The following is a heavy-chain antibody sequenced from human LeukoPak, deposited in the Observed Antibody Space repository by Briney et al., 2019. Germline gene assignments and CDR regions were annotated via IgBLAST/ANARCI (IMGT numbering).Heavy chain of an antibody. CDR1: GGSISGYY. J-gene: IGHJ6*03. V-gene: IGHV4-4*07. CDR3: ARGVDYYYYMDV. CDR2: IYTTEST. Sequence: PSETLSLTCTVSGGSISGYYWSWIRQPPRKGLGWIGRIYTTESTNYNPSLKSRVTISVDKSKNQFSLKLSSVTAADTAVYYCARGVDYYYYMDVWGKGTTVTVSS.